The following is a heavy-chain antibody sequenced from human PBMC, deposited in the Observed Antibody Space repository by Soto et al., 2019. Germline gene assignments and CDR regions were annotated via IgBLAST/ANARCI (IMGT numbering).Heavy chain of an antibody. J-gene: IGHJ4*02. Sequence: GGSLRLSCSASGFNFNSYTMNWVRQAPGKGLEWVSSISRFSDRTYYADSVKGRFAIFRANAENSVYLQVSSLRAEDTAVYYCARVGDYFGEFDYFDYCGQGTPVTVYS. CDR2: ISRFSDRT. V-gene: IGHV3-21*06. CDR1: GFNFNSYT. CDR3: ARVGDYFGEFDYFDY. D-gene: IGHD3-10*01.